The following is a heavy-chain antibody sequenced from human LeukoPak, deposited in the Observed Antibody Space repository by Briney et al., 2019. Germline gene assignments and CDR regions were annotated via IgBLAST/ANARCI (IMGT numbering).Heavy chain of an antibody. V-gene: IGHV3-23*01. CDR2: ISGSGGST. Sequence: GGSLRLSCAASGFTFSNYAMSWVRQAPGKGLEWVSAISGSGGSTYYADSVKGRFTISRDNSKNTLYLQMNSLRAEDTAVYYCAKDPYSSSWSNWFDPWGQGTLVTVSS. D-gene: IGHD6-13*01. CDR3: AKDPYSSSWSNWFDP. J-gene: IGHJ5*02. CDR1: GFTFSNYA.